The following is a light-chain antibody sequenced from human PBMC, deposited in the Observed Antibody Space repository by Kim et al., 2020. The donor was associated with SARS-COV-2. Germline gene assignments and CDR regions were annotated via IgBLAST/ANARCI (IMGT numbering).Light chain of an antibody. CDR2: QDT. CDR3: QTWDSSTVI. CDR1: KLEDKY. Sequence: SYELTQPPSVSVSPGQTASITCSGDKLEDKYVCWYQQKPGQSPVLLIYQDTKRPSGIPERFSGSNSGNTATLTISGTQAMDEADYYCQTWDSSTVIFGGGTQLTVL. V-gene: IGLV3-1*01. J-gene: IGLJ2*01.